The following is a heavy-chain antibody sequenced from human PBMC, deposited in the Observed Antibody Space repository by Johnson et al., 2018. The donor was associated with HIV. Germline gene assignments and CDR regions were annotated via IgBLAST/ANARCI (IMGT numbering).Heavy chain of an antibody. CDR2: IRYDGSDK. D-gene: IGHD3-22*01. CDR3: ARSQTMIVDGADAFDI. Sequence: QVQLVESGGGVVQPGRSLRLSCAASGFTFSSYAMHWVRQAPGKGLEWVSFIRYDGSDKNYADSVKGRFTISRDNSKNTLYLQMNSLRAEDTAVYYCARSQTMIVDGADAFDIWGQGTMVTVSS. CDR1: GFTFSSYA. V-gene: IGHV3-30*02. J-gene: IGHJ3*02.